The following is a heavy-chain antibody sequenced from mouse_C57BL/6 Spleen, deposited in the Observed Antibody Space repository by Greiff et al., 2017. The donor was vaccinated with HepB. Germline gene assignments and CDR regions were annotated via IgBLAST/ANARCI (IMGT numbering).Heavy chain of an antibody. CDR2: IYPGSGNT. CDR1: GYTFTDYY. J-gene: IGHJ2*01. D-gene: IGHD2-1*01. V-gene: IGHV1-76*01. Sequence: QVQLKESGAELVRPGASVKLSCKASGYTFTDYYINWVKQRPGQGLEWIARIYPGSGNTYYNEKFKGKATLTAEKSSSTAYMQLSSLTSEDSAVYFCARGVYYGDYWGQGTTLTDSS. CDR3: ARGVYYGDY.